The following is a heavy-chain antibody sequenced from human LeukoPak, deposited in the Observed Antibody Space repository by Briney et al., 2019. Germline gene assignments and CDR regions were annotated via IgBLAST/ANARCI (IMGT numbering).Heavy chain of an antibody. CDR3: ASSDTDAFDI. CDR1: GGSISSYY. V-gene: IGHV4-59*01. Sequence: PSETLSLTCTVSGGSISSYYWSWIRQPPGKGLEWIGYIYYRGSTNYNPSLKSRVTISVDTSKNQFSLKLSSVTAADTAVYYCASSDTDAFDIWGQGTMGTVSS. CDR2: IYYRGST. D-gene: IGHD3-10*01. J-gene: IGHJ3*02.